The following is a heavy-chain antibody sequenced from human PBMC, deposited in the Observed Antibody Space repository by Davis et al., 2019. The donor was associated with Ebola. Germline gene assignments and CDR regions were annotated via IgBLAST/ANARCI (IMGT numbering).Heavy chain of an antibody. CDR3: ARGGYSYGYAFDH. J-gene: IGHJ4*02. V-gene: IGHV3-53*01. CDR2: IYSGGTT. D-gene: IGHD5-18*01. CDR1: GFTVSSNY. Sequence: GSLRLSCAASGFTVSSNYVTWVRQAPGKGLEWVSVIYSGGTTYYADSVKGRFTISRDNSKNTLYLQMNSLRAEDTAVYYCARGGYSYGYAFDHWGQGTLVTVSS.